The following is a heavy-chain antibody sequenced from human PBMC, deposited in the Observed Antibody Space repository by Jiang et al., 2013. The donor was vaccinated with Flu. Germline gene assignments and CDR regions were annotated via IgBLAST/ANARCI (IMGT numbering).Heavy chain of an antibody. CDR1: GFTFSSYA. CDR3: AKDQKDFLLWFGELSPGYYFDY. D-gene: IGHD3-10*01. V-gene: IGHV3-23*01. Sequence: SGGGLVQPGGSLRLSCAASGFTFSSYAMSWVRQAPGKGLEWVSAISGSGGSTYYADSVKGRFTISRDNSKNTLYLQMNSLRAEDTAVYYCAKDQKDFLLWFGELSPGYYFDYWGQGTLVTVSS. J-gene: IGHJ4*02. CDR2: ISGSGGST.